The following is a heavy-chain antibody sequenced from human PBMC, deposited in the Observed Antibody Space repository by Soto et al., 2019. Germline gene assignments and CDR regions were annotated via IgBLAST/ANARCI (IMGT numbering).Heavy chain of an antibody. Sequence: SETLSLTCTVSGGSISSGGYYWSWIRQHPGKGLEWIGYIYYSGSTYYNPSLKSRVTISVDTSKNQFTLKLSSVTAADTAVYYCVRGKYVAAAGPFAYWGQGTLVTVSS. J-gene: IGHJ4*02. D-gene: IGHD6-13*01. CDR3: VRGKYVAAAGPFAY. CDR1: GGSISSGGYY. CDR2: IYYSGST. V-gene: IGHV4-31*03.